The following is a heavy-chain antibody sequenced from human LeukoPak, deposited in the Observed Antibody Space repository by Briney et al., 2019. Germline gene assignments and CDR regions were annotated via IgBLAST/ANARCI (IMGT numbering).Heavy chain of an antibody. Sequence: GGSANVSCKVSVYTLSELSIHWVRQAPGKGLEWMGGFDPEDDKKIYAQTFQGSVTMTEDTSTDTAYMGLSSLRSEDTAVYYCAIVRYDVVVPAADAFDIWGKGTMVTVSS. CDR2: FDPEDDKK. CDR1: VYTLSELS. V-gene: IGHV1-24*01. J-gene: IGHJ3*02. CDR3: AIVRYDVVVPAADAFDI. D-gene: IGHD2-2*01.